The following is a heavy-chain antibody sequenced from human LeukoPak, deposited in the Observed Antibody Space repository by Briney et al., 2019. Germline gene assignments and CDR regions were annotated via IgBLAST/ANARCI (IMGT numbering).Heavy chain of an antibody. J-gene: IGHJ3*01. Sequence: GGSLRLSCAASGFTFSSFGMHWVRQAPGQGLEWVAFILYDGTNKYYADSVKGRFTISRDNSKNTVYLQMNSLRAEDTAMYYCARDMLDWGQGTMVTVSS. V-gene: IGHV3-30*02. D-gene: IGHD2-8*01. CDR3: ARDMLD. CDR1: GFTFSSFG. CDR2: ILYDGTNK.